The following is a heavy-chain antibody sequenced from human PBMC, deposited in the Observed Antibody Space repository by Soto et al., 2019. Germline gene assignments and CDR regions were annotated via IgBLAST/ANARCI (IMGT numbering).Heavy chain of an antibody. V-gene: IGHV1-69*13. Sequence: SVKVSCKASGGTFSSYAISWVLQAPGQGLEWMGGIIPIFGTANYAQKFQGRVTITADESTSTAYMELSSLRSEDTAVYYCARSPRDYYYYYGMDVWGQGTTVTVSS. CDR3: ARSPRDYYYYYGMDV. CDR2: IIPIFGTA. CDR1: GGTFSSYA. J-gene: IGHJ6*02.